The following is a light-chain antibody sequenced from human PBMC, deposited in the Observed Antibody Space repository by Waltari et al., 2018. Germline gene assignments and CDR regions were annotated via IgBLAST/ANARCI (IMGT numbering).Light chain of an antibody. CDR1: SSDVGFYNL. CDR2: EAI. V-gene: IGLV2-23*01. J-gene: IGLJ3*02. Sequence: QSALTQPASVSGSPGQSITISCTGTSSDVGFYNLFSWYQQHPDKAPKLMVYEAIERPSGVSTRFSGSKSGNTASLTISGLQAEDEADYYCCSYAGRNIWVFGGGTKVTVL. CDR3: CSYAGRNIWV.